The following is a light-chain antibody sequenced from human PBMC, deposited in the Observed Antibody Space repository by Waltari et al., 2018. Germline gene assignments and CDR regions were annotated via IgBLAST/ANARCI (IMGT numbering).Light chain of an antibody. Sequence: DIQLTQSQSFLSASVGDRVTITCRASQGISSYLAWYQQKPGKAPKLLIYAASTLQSGVPSRFSGSGSGTEFTLTISSLQPEDFATYYCQQRGNWLTFGGGTKVEI. CDR3: QQRGNWLT. CDR1: QGISSY. J-gene: IGKJ4*01. CDR2: AAS. V-gene: IGKV1-9*01.